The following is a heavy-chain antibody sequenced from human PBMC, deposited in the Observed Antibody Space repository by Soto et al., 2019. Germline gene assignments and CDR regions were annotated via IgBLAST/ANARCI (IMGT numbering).Heavy chain of an antibody. V-gene: IGHV3-7*03. D-gene: IGHD4-17*01. CDR2: IKKDGSDK. CDR3: VRDPSYSDCGDLLFDY. Sequence: EVQLVESGGTLIQPGGSLRLSCAASGFTFSDYWMTWIRQAPGKGLEWVANIKKDGSDKYYVDSVKGRFTISRDNANNSLYLQMTSLRAEDTAIYYCVRDPSYSDCGDLLFDYWGQGTLVTVSS. CDR1: GFTFSDYW. J-gene: IGHJ4*02.